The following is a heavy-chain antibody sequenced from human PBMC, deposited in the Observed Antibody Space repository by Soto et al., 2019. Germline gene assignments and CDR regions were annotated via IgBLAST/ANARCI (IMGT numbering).Heavy chain of an antibody. Sequence: QLQLQESGPGLVKPSETLSLTCPVSGDSITSNSYFWAWIRQPPGKGLEWIGSIYYSGTTYYNPSLKSRVTLSVDRSKNQFSLKLSSVTAADTAVYYCARHFSVDYFDYWGQGALVTVSS. CDR3: ARHFSVDYFDY. J-gene: IGHJ4*02. CDR2: IYYSGTT. V-gene: IGHV4-39*01. CDR1: GDSITSNSYF.